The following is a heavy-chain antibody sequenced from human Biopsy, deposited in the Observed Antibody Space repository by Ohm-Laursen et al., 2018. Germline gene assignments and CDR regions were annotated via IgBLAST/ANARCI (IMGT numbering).Heavy chain of an antibody. CDR1: GDSISSYY. CDR2: VYYTWST. Sequence: SHTLSLTCTVSGDSISSYYRSWIRQPPGKALQWIGYVYYTWSTDYNPSNQSRVTISVDTSKNHFSLSLWSVTPADTAIYYLARDRGYYSDRTVPGYFDLWGRGTLVTVSS. CDR3: ARDRGYYSDRTVPGYFDL. V-gene: IGHV4-59*01. J-gene: IGHJ2*01. D-gene: IGHD3-22*01.